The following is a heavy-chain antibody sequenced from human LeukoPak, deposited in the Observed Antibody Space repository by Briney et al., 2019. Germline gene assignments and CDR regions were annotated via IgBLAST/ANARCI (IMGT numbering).Heavy chain of an antibody. CDR3: AKDLHGYFDY. Sequence: GGSLRLSCAASGFTFSLYAIHWVRQAPGKGLEHVSAISSNGDRTYFASSVQGRFTISRDNSKNTVYLQMGSLRAEDTAVYYCAKDLHGYFDYWGQGILVTVSS. CDR2: ISSNGDRT. CDR1: GFTFSLYA. V-gene: IGHV3-64*01. J-gene: IGHJ4*02.